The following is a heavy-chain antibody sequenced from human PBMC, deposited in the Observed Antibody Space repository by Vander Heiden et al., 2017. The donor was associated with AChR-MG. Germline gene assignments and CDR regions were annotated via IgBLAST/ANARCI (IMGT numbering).Heavy chain of an antibody. Sequence: QVQLVQSGAEVKKPGSSVKVSCKASGGTFSSYAISWVRQAPGQGLEWMGGIIPIFGTANYAQKFQGRVTITADKSTSTAYMELSSLRSEDTAVYYCAQSTFDILTGIGHGDYYYYYMDVWGKGTTVTVSS. CDR2: IIPIFGTA. J-gene: IGHJ6*03. CDR1: GGTFSSYA. CDR3: AQSTFDILTGIGHGDYYYYYMDV. V-gene: IGHV1-69*06. D-gene: IGHD3-9*01.